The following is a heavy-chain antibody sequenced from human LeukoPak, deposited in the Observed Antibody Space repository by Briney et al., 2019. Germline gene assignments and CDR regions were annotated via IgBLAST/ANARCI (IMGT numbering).Heavy chain of an antibody. V-gene: IGHV3-30*02. Sequence: GGSLRLSCVASGFSFSSYGMHWVRRAPGKGLEWMTFIRFDGSEKYYADSVKGRFTISRDNSKNTLYLQMNSLRAEDTAVYYCARSGAHCGGDCYLYYFDYWGQGTLVTVSS. CDR1: GFSFSSYG. CDR3: ARSGAHCGGDCYLYYFDY. D-gene: IGHD2-21*02. CDR2: IRFDGSEK. J-gene: IGHJ4*02.